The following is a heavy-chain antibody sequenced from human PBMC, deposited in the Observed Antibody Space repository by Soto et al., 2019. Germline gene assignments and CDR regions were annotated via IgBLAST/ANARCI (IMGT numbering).Heavy chain of an antibody. D-gene: IGHD2-2*02. Sequence: QVQLVQSGAEVKKPGASVKVSCKASGYTFTSYGISWVRQAPGQGLEWMGWISAYNGNTNYAQKLQGRVTMTTDTATRTGYRELRSLRSDDTALDHCARTSRVLYRSSPGDYWGQGTLVTVSS. V-gene: IGHV1-18*01. CDR1: GYTFTSYG. CDR2: ISAYNGNT. J-gene: IGHJ4*02. CDR3: ARTSRVLYRSSPGDY.